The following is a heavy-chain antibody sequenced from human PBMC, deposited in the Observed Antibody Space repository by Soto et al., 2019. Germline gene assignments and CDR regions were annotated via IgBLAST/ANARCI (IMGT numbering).Heavy chain of an antibody. Sequence: SDTLSLTCTFSCGSISSSSYYGGWIRQPTGKGLEWIGSIYYSGSTYYNPSLKSRVTISVDTSKNQFSLKLSSVTAADTAVYYCVVVAATPFGAFDIWGQGTMVT. V-gene: IGHV4-39*01. D-gene: IGHD2-15*01. CDR2: IYYSGST. CDR1: CGSISSSSYY. CDR3: VVVAATPFGAFDI. J-gene: IGHJ3*02.